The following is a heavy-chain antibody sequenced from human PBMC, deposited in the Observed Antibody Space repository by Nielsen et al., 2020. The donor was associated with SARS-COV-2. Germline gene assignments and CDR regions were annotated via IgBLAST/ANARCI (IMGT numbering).Heavy chain of an antibody. CDR3: VRDLGHYDSSGLVFYDY. D-gene: IGHD3-22*01. V-gene: IGHV1-18*01. CDR1: GYTFTSFG. CDR2: GSGYSDNT. Sequence: ASVKVSCKASGYTFTSFGISWVRQAPGKGLEWMGWGSGYSDNTKYAQKLQGRVTMTTDTSTSTAYMELRSLTSDDTAVYYCVRDLGHYDSSGLVFYDYWGQGTLVTVSP. J-gene: IGHJ4*02.